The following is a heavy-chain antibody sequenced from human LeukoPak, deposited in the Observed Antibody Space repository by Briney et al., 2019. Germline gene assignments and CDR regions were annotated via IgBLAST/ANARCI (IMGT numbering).Heavy chain of an antibody. CDR1: GGSFSGYY. V-gene: IGHV4-34*01. CDR2: INHSGST. Sequence: PSETLSLTCAVYGGSFSGYYWSWIRQPPGKGLEWIGEINHSGSTNYNPSLKSRVTISVDTSKNQFSLKRSSVTAADTAVYYCARGGGRWLQPGTRGIDYWGQRTLVTVSS. D-gene: IGHD5-24*01. CDR3: ARGGGRWLQPGTRGIDY. J-gene: IGHJ4*02.